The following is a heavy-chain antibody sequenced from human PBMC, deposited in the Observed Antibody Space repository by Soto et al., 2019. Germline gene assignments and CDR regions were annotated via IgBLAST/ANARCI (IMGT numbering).Heavy chain of an antibody. CDR3: ARGSLVPASNGFDP. CDR1: GGSISSSSYY. D-gene: IGHD2-2*01. Sequence: ETLSLTCTVSGGSISSSSYYWSWIRQPPGKGLEWIGYIYYSVSTNYNPSLESRVTISVDTSKNQFSLKLSSVTAADTAVYYCARGSLVPASNGFDPWGQGTLVTVSS. CDR2: IYYSVST. V-gene: IGHV4-61*01. J-gene: IGHJ5*02.